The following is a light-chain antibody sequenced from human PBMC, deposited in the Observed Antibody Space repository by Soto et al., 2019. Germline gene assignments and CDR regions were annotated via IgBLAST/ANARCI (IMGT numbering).Light chain of an antibody. Sequence: EIVLTQSPGTLSLSPGEGATLSCRASQSVSSNLAWYQQKPGQAPRLLIYGASTRATGIPARFSGSGSGTDFTLTISRLEPEDFAVYYCQQYGSSPWTFGQGTKVDI. V-gene: IGKV3-20*01. CDR2: GAS. CDR3: QQYGSSPWT. CDR1: QSVSSN. J-gene: IGKJ1*01.